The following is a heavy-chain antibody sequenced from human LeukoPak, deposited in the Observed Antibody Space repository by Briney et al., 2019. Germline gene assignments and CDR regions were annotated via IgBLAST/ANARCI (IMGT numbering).Heavy chain of an antibody. D-gene: IGHD3-10*01. Sequence: SETLSLTCTVSGGSISSYYWSWIRQPAGKGLEWIGRIYTSGSTNYRRSLKSGVTMSVDTSKNQFSLKLSSVTAADTAVYYCARGCSYGSGSYMYYFVYWGQGTLVTVSS. V-gene: IGHV4-4*07. J-gene: IGHJ4*02. CDR3: ARGCSYGSGSYMYYFVY. CDR1: GGSISSYY. CDR2: IYTSGST.